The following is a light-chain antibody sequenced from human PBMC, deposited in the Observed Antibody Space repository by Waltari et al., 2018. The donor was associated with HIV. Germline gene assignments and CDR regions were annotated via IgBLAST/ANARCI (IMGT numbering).Light chain of an antibody. Sequence: QSALTQPPSASGSLGQSATISCPGSSSDIGAYASVSWFQQHPRSAPKLLLYEVTRRPSTVSDRFSGSRSGSTAFLTVAGLQPDDEATYFCSSYGDSLRVLFGGGTNVTVL. CDR1: SSDIGAYAS. CDR2: EVT. J-gene: IGLJ3*02. CDR3: SSYGDSLRVL. V-gene: IGLV2-8*01.